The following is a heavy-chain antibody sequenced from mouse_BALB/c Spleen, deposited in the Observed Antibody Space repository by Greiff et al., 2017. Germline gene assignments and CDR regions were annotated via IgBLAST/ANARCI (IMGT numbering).Heavy chain of an antibody. D-gene: IGHD2-3*01. Sequence: EVQLQQSGTVLARPGASVKMSCKASGYTFTSYWMHWVKQRPGQGLEWIGAIYPGNSDTSSNQKFKGKAKLTAVTSTSTAYMELSSLTNEDSAVYYCTRGDDGYYYFDCWGQGTTLTVSS. V-gene: IGHV1-5*01. CDR1: GYTFTSYW. CDR3: TRGDDGYYYFDC. CDR2: IYPGNSDT. J-gene: IGHJ2*01.